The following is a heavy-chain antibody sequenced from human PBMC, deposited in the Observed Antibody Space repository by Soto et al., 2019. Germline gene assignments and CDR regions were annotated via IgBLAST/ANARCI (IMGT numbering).Heavy chain of an antibody. J-gene: IGHJ4*02. D-gene: IGHD2-2*01. CDR2: INPSGGST. CDR3: ALIGYCSSTSCYGAELDY. CDR1: GETFYIYY. V-gene: IGHV1-46*02. Sequence: GAPVKICSAASGETFYIYYIHLVLQDPGQGLEWMGIINPSGGSTSYAQKFQGRVTMTRDTSTSTVYMELSSLRSEDTAVYYCALIGYCSSTSCYGAELDYWGQGTLVTVSS.